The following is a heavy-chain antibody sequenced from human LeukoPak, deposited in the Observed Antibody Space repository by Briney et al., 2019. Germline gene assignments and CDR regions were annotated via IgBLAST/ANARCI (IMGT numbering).Heavy chain of an antibody. Sequence: SETLSLTCAISDEPFSGYYWGWIRQPPGKGLELIGEINRNGNTDYNPSLKSRVSMSIDTSKNQFSLKLISVTAADTAVYYCARLVPERFFQLNTEGYYDYWGQGTLVTVSS. V-gene: IGHV4-34*01. J-gene: IGHJ4*02. CDR1: DEPFSGYY. D-gene: IGHD3-3*01. CDR2: INRNGNT. CDR3: ARLVPERFFQLNTEGYYDY.